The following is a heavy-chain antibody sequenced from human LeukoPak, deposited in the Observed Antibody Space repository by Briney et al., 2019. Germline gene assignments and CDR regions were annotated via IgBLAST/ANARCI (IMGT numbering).Heavy chain of an antibody. CDR2: ISGSGGST. CDR1: GFTFSSYA. CDR3: ARNGGGLDY. J-gene: IGHJ4*02. Sequence: GGSLRLSCAASGFTFSSYAMSWVRQAPGKGLEWVSAISGSGGSTYYADSVKGRFTISRDDSKNTVYLQMNSLGAEDTAVYYCARNGGGLDYWGQGTLVTVSS. D-gene: IGHD3-16*01. V-gene: IGHV3-23*01.